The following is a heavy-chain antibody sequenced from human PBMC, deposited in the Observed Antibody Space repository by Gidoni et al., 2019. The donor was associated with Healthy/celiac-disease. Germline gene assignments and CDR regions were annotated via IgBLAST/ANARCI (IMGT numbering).Heavy chain of an antibody. D-gene: IGHD5-18*01. J-gene: IGHJ6*02. Sequence: QVQLQESGPGLVKPSETLSLTCTVSGGSISSYYWSWIRQPPGKGLEWIGYIYYSGSTNYNPSLKSRVTISVDTSKNQFSLKLSSVTAADTAVYYCARDAWGTAMVGYPDYGMDVWGQGTTVTVSS. CDR1: GGSISSYY. V-gene: IGHV4-59*01. CDR3: ARDAWGTAMVGYPDYGMDV. CDR2: IYYSGST.